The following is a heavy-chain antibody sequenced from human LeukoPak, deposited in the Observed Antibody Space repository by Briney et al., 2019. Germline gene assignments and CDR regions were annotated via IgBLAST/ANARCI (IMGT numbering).Heavy chain of an antibody. CDR1: GVTFSSYA. Sequence: SVKVSCTASGVTFSSYAISWVRQAPGPGLEWMGGIIPIFGTANYAQKFQGRVTITADKSTSTAYMELSSLRSEDTAVYYCARDYNDILTGFTIWYYYGMDVWGKGTTVTVSS. V-gene: IGHV1-69*06. CDR3: ARDYNDILTGFTIWYYYGMDV. J-gene: IGHJ6*04. CDR2: IIPIFGTA. D-gene: IGHD3-9*01.